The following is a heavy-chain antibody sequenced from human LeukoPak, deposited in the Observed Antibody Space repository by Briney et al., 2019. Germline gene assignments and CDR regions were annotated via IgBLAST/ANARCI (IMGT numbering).Heavy chain of an antibody. V-gene: IGHV4-39*01. J-gene: IGHJ4*02. D-gene: IGHD3-22*01. CDR3: ARNGYGYDSSGYPLLEYFDY. CDR2: IYYSGST. CDR1: GGSISSSSYY. Sequence: QLQLQESGPGLVKPSETLSLTCTVSGGSISSSSYYWGWIRQPPGKGREWIGGIYYSGSTYYNPSLKSRVTISVDTSKNQFSLKLSSVTAADTAVYYCARNGYGYDSSGYPLLEYFDYWGQGTLVTVSS.